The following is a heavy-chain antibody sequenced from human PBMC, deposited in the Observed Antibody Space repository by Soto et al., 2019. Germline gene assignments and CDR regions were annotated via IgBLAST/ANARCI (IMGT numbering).Heavy chain of an antibody. CDR3: AAQPSYGDPTDS. CDR2: VFYSGST. CDR1: GRSITTDGYY. Sequence: QVQLQESGPGLVKSSQTLSLICSVSGRSITTDGYYWSWVRQHPGKGLEWIGFVFYSGSTSYTPSCKIRVDISRDRSKNQCPRELRSVTAADAGLYYCAAQPSYGDPTDSGGQETLVTVSS. J-gene: IGHJ4*02. V-gene: IGHV4-31*03. D-gene: IGHD4-17*01.